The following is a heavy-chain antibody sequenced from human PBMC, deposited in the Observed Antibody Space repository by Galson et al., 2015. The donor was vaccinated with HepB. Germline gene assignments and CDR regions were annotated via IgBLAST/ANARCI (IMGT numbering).Heavy chain of an antibody. CDR1: GYTFTNYF. D-gene: IGHD2-15*01. J-gene: IGHJ3*02. Sequence: SVKVSCKASGYTFTNYFMHWVRQAPGRGLEWMGIINPSGGRTSYAQKFQGRVTMTRDTSTSTAYLELSSLTSEDTAIYYCAREDSDENAVTGHALDMWGQGTLVIVSS. CDR2: INPSGGRT. CDR3: AREDSDENAVTGHALDM. V-gene: IGHV1-46*03.